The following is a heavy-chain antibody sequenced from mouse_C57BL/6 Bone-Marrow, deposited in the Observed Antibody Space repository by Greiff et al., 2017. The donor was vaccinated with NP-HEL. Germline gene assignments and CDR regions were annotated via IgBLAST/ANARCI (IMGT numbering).Heavy chain of an antibody. CDR2: IHPNSGST. Sequence: QVQLQQPGAELVKPGASVKLSCKASGYTFTSYWMHWVKQRPGQGLEWIGMIHPNSGSTNYNEKFKSKATLTVDKSSSTAYMQLSSLTSEDSAVYYCARIEANWVPFFDYWGQGTTLTVSS. J-gene: IGHJ2*01. CDR3: ARIEANWVPFFDY. D-gene: IGHD4-1*01. CDR1: GYTFTSYW. V-gene: IGHV1-64*01.